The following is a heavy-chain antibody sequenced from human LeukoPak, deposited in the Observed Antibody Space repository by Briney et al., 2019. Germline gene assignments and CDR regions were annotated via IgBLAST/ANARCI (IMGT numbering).Heavy chain of an antibody. V-gene: IGHV3-23*01. CDR2: ISGGGGST. J-gene: IGHJ3*02. CDR3: ARGRLRVIDAFDI. D-gene: IGHD2-21*01. CDR1: GFTFSNNA. Sequence: GGSLRLSCAASGFTFSNNALSWVRQAPGKGLEWVSVISGGGGSTYYADSVKGRFTISRDNSKNTLYLQMDSLRAGDTAVYYCARGRLRVIDAFDIWGQGTMVTVSS.